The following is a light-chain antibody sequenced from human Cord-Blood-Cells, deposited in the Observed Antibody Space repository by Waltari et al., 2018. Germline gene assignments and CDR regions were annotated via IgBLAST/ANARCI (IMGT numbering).Light chain of an antibody. J-gene: IGLJ2*01. CDR2: EVS. V-gene: IGLV2-14*01. CDR1: SSDVGGANY. Sequence: QSALTQPASASGSPGQSITISCPGPSSDVGGANYVSWYQQHPGKAPKLMIYEVSNRPSGVSNRFSGSKSGNTASLTSSGLQAEDEADYYCSSYTSSSTLVFGGGTKLTVL. CDR3: SSYTSSSTLV.